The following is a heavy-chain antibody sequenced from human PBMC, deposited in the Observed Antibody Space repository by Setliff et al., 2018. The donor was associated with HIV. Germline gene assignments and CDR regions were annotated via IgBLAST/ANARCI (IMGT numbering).Heavy chain of an antibody. CDR3: ARGRRDCSSGSCYGPYYMDV. D-gene: IGHD2-15*01. J-gene: IGHJ6*03. V-gene: IGHV3-7*01. Sequence: LRLSCAASRFAFNNYWMCWVRQAPGKGLEWVANIGQDGSEKNYVDSVKGRFTISRDNAKSTLYLQMNSLRAEDTATYYCARGRRDCSSGSCYGPYYMDVWGKGTTVTVSS. CDR2: IGQDGSEK. CDR1: RFAFNNYW.